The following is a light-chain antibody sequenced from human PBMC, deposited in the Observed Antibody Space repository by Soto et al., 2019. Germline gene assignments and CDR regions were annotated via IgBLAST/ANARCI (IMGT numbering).Light chain of an antibody. CDR3: AAWDDSLSVPYV. V-gene: IGLV1-47*01. CDR2: RNN. Sequence: QSVLTQPPSASGTPAQRVTISCSGSSSNIGSNYVYWYQQLPGTAPKLLIYRNNQRPSGVPDRFSGSKSGTSASLAISGLRSEDEADYYCAAWDDSLSVPYVFGTGTKLTVL. CDR1: SSNIGSNY. J-gene: IGLJ1*01.